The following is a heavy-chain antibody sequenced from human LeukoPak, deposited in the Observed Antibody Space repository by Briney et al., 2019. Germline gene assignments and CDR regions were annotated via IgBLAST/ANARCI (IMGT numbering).Heavy chain of an antibody. J-gene: IGHJ6*03. CDR2: IYYSGST. V-gene: IGHV4-59*01. D-gene: IGHD3-22*01. Sequence: SETLSLTCTVSGGSISSYYWSWIRQPPGKGLEWIGYIYYSGSTNYNPSLKSRVTISVDTSKNQFSLKLSSVTAADMAVYYCARDRSDSSGYYMDVWGKGTTVTISS. CDR3: ARDRSDSSGYYMDV. CDR1: GGSISSYY.